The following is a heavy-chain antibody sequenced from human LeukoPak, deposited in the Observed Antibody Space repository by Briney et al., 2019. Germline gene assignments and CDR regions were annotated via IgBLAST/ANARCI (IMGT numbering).Heavy chain of an antibody. V-gene: IGHV3-21*01. J-gene: IGHJ3*02. CDR1: GFTFSSYS. D-gene: IGHD2-2*01. CDR3: AVIVVVPAASFDAFDI. Sequence: PGGSLRLSCAASGFTFSSYSMNWVRQAPGKGLEWVSSISSSSSYIYYADSVKGRFTISRDNAKNSLYLQMNSLRAEDTAVYYCAVIVVVPAASFDAFDIWGQGTMVTASS. CDR2: ISSSSSYI.